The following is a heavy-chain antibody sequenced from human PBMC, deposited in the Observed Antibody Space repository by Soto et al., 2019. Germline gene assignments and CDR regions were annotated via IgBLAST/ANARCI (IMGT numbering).Heavy chain of an antibody. CDR1: GFSLSSNGVG. CDR3: AHRGDGDYEGIFDI. V-gene: IGHV2-5*02. D-gene: IGHD4-17*01. J-gene: IGHJ3*02. CDR2: IYWDGDK. Sequence: QITLKESGPTLVKPTQTLTLTCTFSGFSLSSNGVGVGWIRQPPGKALEWLALIYWDGDKHYSPSLKSRSTLTNETSQNQVVLTMTNMDPVDTATYYCAHRGDGDYEGIFDIWGQGTMVTVSS.